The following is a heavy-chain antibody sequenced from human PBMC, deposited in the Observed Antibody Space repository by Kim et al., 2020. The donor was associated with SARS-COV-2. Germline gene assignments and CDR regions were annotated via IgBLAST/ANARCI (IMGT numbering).Heavy chain of an antibody. D-gene: IGHD6-19*01. V-gene: IGHV3-73*01. CDR1: GFTFSSST. Sequence: GGSLRLSCAASGFTFSSSTMHWVRQASGKGLEWVGRIRSKANSYATAYAASVTNRFTISRDDSKNTAYLQMNSLKTEDTAVYYCTRVNPIAGGWYDAFDIWGQGTMVTVSS. CDR2: IRSKANSYAT. J-gene: IGHJ3*02. CDR3: TRVNPIAGGWYDAFDI.